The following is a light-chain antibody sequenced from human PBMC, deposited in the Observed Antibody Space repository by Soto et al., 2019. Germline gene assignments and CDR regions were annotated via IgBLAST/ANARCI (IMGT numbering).Light chain of an antibody. V-gene: IGKV3D-15*01. J-gene: IGKJ4*01. CDR2: GAS. CDR1: QSVSSN. CDR3: QQYNKRPHS. Sequence: EVEITQSPATLFVTPGESATIPCRPSQSVSSNSAWYQQKPSQAPRLLIYGASTRATGRPASFSCSGSGTEFTLTIRSLPSEDVAVYYCQQYNKRPHSYGGGTKVDIK.